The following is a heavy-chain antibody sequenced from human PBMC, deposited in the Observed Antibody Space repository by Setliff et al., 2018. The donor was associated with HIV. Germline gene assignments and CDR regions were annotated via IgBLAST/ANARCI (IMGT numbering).Heavy chain of an antibody. Sequence: GSLRLSCAASGFSFRDYYMTWVRQAPGRGLEWVSYITSTGSITHYGDSVRGRFTASRDNAESSLFLQMNNLRVEDTAVYYCARAYNVYDYRFDSSGYDYWGQGTLVTVSS. V-gene: IGHV3-11*01. J-gene: IGHJ4*02. CDR2: ITSTGSIT. CDR3: ARAYNVYDYRFDSSGYDY. D-gene: IGHD3-22*01. CDR1: GFSFRDYY.